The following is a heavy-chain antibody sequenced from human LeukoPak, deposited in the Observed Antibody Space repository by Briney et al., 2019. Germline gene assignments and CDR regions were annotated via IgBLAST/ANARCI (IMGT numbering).Heavy chain of an antibody. J-gene: IGHJ4*02. V-gene: IGHV3-30-3*01. Sequence: GGSLRLSCAASGFTFSDYAMYWVRQAPGKGLEWVASMSYDGSNEYYADSVKGRFTISRDNSKNTLYLQMNSLRTEDTAVYYCARGAPPDYWGQGTLVTVSS. CDR3: ARGAPPDY. CDR2: MSYDGSNE. CDR1: GFTFSDYA.